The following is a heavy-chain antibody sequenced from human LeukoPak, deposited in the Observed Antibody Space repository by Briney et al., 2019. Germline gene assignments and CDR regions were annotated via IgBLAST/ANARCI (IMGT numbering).Heavy chain of an antibody. CDR1: GGSISSSSYY. J-gene: IGHJ5*02. CDR2: IYYSGST. CDR3: ARQKSIAARPGWFDP. D-gene: IGHD6-6*01. Sequence: SETLSLTCTVSGGSISSSSYYWGWIRQPPGKGLEWIGSIYYSGSTYYNPSLKSRVTISVDTSKNQFSLKLSSVTAADTAVYYCARQKSIAARPGWFDPWGQGTLVTVSS. V-gene: IGHV4-39*01.